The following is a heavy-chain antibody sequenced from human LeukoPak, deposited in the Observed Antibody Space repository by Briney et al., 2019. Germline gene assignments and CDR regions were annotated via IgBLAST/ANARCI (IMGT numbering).Heavy chain of an antibody. CDR2: IYHSGST. Sequence: KPSQTLSLTCAVSGGSISSGGYSWSWIRQPPGKGLEWIGYIYHSGSTYYNPSLKSRVTISVDRSKNQFSLKLSSVTAADTAVYYCARANCGGDCFNNWFDPWGQGTLVTVSS. CDR1: GGSISSGGYS. CDR3: ARANCGGDCFNNWFDP. V-gene: IGHV4-30-2*01. J-gene: IGHJ5*02. D-gene: IGHD2-21*02.